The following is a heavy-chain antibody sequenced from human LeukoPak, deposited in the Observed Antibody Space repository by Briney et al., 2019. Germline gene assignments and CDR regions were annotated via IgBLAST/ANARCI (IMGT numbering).Heavy chain of an antibody. CDR1: GLTFSSYA. J-gene: IGHJ3*02. CDR3: AKDRRNSYGDDAFDI. Sequence: GGSLRLSCAASGLTFSSYAMSWVRQAPGKGLEWVSAISGSGGSTYYADSVKGQFTISRDNSKNTLYLQMNSLRAEDTAVYYCAKDRRNSYGDDAFDIWGQGTMVTVSS. CDR2: ISGSGGST. D-gene: IGHD5-18*01. V-gene: IGHV3-23*01.